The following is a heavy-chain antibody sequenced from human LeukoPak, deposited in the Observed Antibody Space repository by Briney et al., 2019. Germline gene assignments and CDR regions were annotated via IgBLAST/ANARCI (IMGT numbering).Heavy chain of an antibody. CDR3: ARVPGIAVAGTEDAFDI. Sequence: ASETLSLTCTVSGGSISSGSYYWSWLRQPAGKGLEWIVRIYTSGSTNYNPSLKSRVTISVDTSKNQFSLKLSSVTAADTAVYYCARVPGIAVAGTEDAFDIWGQGTMVTVSS. CDR1: GGSISSGSYY. J-gene: IGHJ3*02. D-gene: IGHD6-19*01. V-gene: IGHV4-61*02. CDR2: IYTSGST.